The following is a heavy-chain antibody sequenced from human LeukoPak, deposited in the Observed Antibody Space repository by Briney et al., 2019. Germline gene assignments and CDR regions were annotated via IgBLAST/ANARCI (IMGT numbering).Heavy chain of an antibody. CDR1: GASVRSDH. V-gene: IGHV4-59*02. CDR3: ARDLSVNAFDI. D-gene: IGHD2/OR15-2a*01. CDR2: MHGSGSP. J-gene: IGHJ3*02. Sequence: PSETLSLTCTVSGASVRSDHWNWIRQSPGKGLEWIAYMHGSGSPNYNPSLASRLILSVDATENLLSLKLTSVTAADTAVYFCARDLSVNAFDIWGQGTLVTVSS.